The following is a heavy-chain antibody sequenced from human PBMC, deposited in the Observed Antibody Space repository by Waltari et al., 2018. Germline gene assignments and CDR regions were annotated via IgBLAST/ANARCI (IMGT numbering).Heavy chain of an antibody. CDR2: IYYSGST. CDR3: ARCKRRSGGWWDYYYYYMDV. J-gene: IGHJ6*03. CDR1: GGSISSYY. V-gene: IGHV4-59*01. D-gene: IGHD6-19*01. Sequence: QVQLQESGPGLVKPSETLSLTCTVSGGSISSYYWSWIRQPPGKGLEWIGYIYYSGSTNYNPSLKSRVTISVDTSKNQFSLKLSSVTAADTAVYYCARCKRRSGGWWDYYYYYMDVWGKGTTVTVSS.